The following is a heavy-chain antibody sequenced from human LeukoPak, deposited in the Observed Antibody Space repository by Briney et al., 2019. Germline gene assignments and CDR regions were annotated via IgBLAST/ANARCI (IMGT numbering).Heavy chain of an antibody. D-gene: IGHD3-22*01. CDR2: ISSSRNYI. V-gene: IGHV3-21*01. J-gene: IGHJ4*02. Sequence: GGSLRLSCAPSELNVSRNYMNWVRQAPGKGLEWVSYISSSRNYIFYADSVKGRFTISRDNAKNSLYLQMNSLRAEDTAVYYCARDPYYYDSSGYYGEGFDYWGQGTLVTVSS. CDR1: ELNVSRNY. CDR3: ARDPYYYDSSGYYGEGFDY.